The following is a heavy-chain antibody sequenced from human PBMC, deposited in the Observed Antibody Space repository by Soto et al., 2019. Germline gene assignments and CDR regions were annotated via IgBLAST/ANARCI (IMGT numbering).Heavy chain of an antibody. D-gene: IGHD1-26*01. Sequence: QEHLVESGGGVVQPGRSLRLSCAASGFSFSEFAMHWVRQAPGKGLEWVAVISFDGSREYYADSMKGRFIISRDNSKNMMFLQMNSLRPDDSALYYCAQDRGVGATLGLPRGDLYWGQGTLVTVSS. V-gene: IGHV3-30*04. CDR3: AQDRGVGATLGLPRGDLY. J-gene: IGHJ4*02. CDR1: GFSFSEFA. CDR2: ISFDGSRE.